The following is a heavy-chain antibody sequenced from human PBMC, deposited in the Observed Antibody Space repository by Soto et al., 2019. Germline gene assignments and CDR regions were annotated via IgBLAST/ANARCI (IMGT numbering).Heavy chain of an antibody. J-gene: IGHJ1*01. Sequence: QVQLVESGGDVVQPGRSLRLSCAASGFTFSSYGMHWVRQAPGKGLEWVAVISYDGSVKYYADSVKGRFTISRDNSKNTLYLHMTSLRAEDTALYYFPGDVASVYLGQGTLVTFSS. V-gene: IGHV3-30*03. CDR1: GFTFSSYG. D-gene: IGHD2-21*02. CDR3: PGDVASVY. CDR2: ISYDGSVK.